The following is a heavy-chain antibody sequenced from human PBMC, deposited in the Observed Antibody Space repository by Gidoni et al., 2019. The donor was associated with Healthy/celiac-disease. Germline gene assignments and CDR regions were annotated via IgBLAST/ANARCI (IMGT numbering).Heavy chain of an antibody. Sequence: QVQLVQSGAEVKKPGSSVKVSCKAAGGTFSSYAISWVRQAPGQGLEVMGGIIPIFGPATYAQKFPGRVTIPADESTSTASMDLSSLRSEDTAVYSCARALDIAAAAWEAFYIWGQGTMVPVSS. CDR2: IIPIFGPA. V-gene: IGHV1-69*01. J-gene: IGHJ3*02. CDR1: GGTFSSYA. D-gene: IGHD6-13*01. CDR3: ARALDIAAAAWEAFYI.